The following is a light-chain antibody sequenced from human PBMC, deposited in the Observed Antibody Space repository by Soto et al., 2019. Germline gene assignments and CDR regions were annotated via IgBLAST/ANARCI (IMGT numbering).Light chain of an antibody. J-gene: IGKJ4*01. CDR2: GVS. CDR1: QSVGSTF. CDR3: QQYDDWLRLT. V-gene: IGKV3D-15*01. Sequence: EIVLTQSPGTLSVSPGERATLSCRASQSVGSTFLAWYQQKPGQAPRLLIYGVSKRATGIPDRFSGSGSGTEFNLTISSLQSEDFGVYFCQQYDDWLRLTFGGGTKVEIK.